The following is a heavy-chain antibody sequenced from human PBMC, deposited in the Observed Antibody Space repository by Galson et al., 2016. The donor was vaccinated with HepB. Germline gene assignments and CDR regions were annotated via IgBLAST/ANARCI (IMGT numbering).Heavy chain of an antibody. J-gene: IGHJ4*02. CDR1: GGSVSSTTYY. CDR3: ARSHGGY. D-gene: IGHD3-3*01. V-gene: IGHV4-61*01. Sequence: SETLSLTCTVSGGSVSSTTYYWAWIRQPPGKGLEWIGHASYSGTTNYNPSLRSRVTISVDPSKNQFSLRLTSVSDAYTAVYYCARSHGGYWGQGTLVTVSS. CDR2: ASYSGTT.